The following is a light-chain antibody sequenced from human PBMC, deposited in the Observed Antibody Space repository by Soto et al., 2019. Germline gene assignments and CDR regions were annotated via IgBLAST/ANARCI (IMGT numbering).Light chain of an antibody. CDR2: EGS. V-gene: IGLV2-23*01. Sequence: QSAPTQPASVSGSPGQSITISCTGTSSDVGGQKLVSWYQQHPGKAPKVLLYEGSERPSGVSDRFSGSKSGNTASLTISGLQAEDEADYYCCSYAGSTTWVFGGGTKVTVL. CDR3: CSYAGSTTWV. CDR1: SSDVGGQKL. J-gene: IGLJ3*02.